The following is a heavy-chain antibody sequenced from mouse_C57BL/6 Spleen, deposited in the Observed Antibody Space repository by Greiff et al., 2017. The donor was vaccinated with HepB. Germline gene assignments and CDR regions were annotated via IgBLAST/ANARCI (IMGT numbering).Heavy chain of an antibody. V-gene: IGHV5-16*01. Sequence: EVQLVESEGGLVQPGSSMKLSCTASGFTFSDYYMAWVRQVPEKGLEWVANINYDGSSTYYLDSLKSRFIISRDNAKNILYLQMSSLKSEDTATYYCARGADYYGSSYWYFDVWGTGTTVTVSS. J-gene: IGHJ1*03. CDR1: GFTFSDYY. D-gene: IGHD1-1*01. CDR2: INYDGSST. CDR3: ARGADYYGSSYWYFDV.